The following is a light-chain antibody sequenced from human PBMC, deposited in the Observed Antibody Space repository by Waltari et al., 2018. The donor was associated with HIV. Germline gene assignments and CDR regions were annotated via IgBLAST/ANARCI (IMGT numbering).Light chain of an antibody. CDR1: QGISSY. V-gene: IGKV1-39*01. CDR2: AAS. Sequence: DIQMTQSPSSLSASVGDRVTITCRSSQGISSYLNWYQQTPGKAPKLLIYAASILQSGVPSRFSGSGAGTEFTLTITSLQPEDFATYYCQQTYNPPWTFGQGTIVEI. CDR3: QQTYNPPWT. J-gene: IGKJ1*01.